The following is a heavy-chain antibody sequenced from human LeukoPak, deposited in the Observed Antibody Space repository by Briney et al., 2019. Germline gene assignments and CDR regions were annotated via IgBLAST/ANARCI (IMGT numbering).Heavy chain of an antibody. J-gene: IGHJ6*03. V-gene: IGHV3-74*01. CDR3: ARDGVYRHYYYYYYMDV. D-gene: IGHD6-13*01. Sequence: GRSLRLSCAASGFTLRNYAMSWVRQAPGKGLEWVSRISGDGSSTSYADSVKGRLTISRDNAKNTLFLQMNSLRAEDTAVYYCARDGVYRHYYYYYYMDVWGKGTTVTVSS. CDR1: GFTLRNYA. CDR2: ISGDGSST.